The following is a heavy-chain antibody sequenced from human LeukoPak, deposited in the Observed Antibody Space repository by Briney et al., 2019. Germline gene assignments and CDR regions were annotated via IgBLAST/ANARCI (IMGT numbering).Heavy chain of an antibody. CDR1: GYTFTSYS. CDR3: ARDWYSSSWYYFDY. CDR2: INTNTGNP. V-gene: IGHV7-4-1*02. Sequence: ASVKVSCKASGYTFTSYSMNWVRQAPGQGLEWMGWINTNTGNPTYAQGFTGRFVFSLDTSVSTAYLQISSLKAEDTAVYYCARDWYSSSWYYFDYWGQGTLVTVSS. J-gene: IGHJ4*02. D-gene: IGHD6-13*01.